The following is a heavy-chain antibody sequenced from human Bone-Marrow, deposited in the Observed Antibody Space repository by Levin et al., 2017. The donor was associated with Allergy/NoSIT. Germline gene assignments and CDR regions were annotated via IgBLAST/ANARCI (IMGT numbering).Heavy chain of an antibody. D-gene: IGHD2-15*01. Sequence: GGSLRLSCAASGFTFSGSAMHWVRQASGKGLEWVGRIRSKANSYATAYAASVKGRFTISRDDSKNTAYLQMNSLKTEDTAVYYCTRRVVAEDYWGQGTLVTVSS. CDR1: GFTFSGSA. CDR3: TRRVVAEDY. CDR2: IRSKANSYAT. V-gene: IGHV3-73*01. J-gene: IGHJ4*02.